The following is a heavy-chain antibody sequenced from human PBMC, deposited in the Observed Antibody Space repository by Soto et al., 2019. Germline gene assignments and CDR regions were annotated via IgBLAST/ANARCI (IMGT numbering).Heavy chain of an antibody. J-gene: IGHJ4*02. Sequence: EEQLVESGGGLVQPGGSLRLSCAASGFTFSSYSMNWVRQAPGKGLEWISYISTRGSTIYYADSVKGRFTISRDNAKNSLYLQMNSLRDEATAVYYCARDRGSGWYECDYWGQGTLVTVSS. CDR2: ISTRGSTI. CDR1: GFTFSSYS. V-gene: IGHV3-48*02. D-gene: IGHD6-19*01. CDR3: ARDRGSGWYECDY.